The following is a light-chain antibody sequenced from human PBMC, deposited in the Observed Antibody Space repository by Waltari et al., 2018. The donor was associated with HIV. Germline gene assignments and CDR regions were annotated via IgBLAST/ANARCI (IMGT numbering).Light chain of an antibody. CDR1: SGSIVSNY. CDR3: QSYDSTNWV. J-gene: IGLJ3*02. CDR2: EDK. Sequence: NFMLTQPHSVSESPGKTVTISCTSSSGSIVSNYVQWYQQRPGSAPTTVIYEDKQRPSGVPDRFSGSIDSSSNSASLTISGLKTEDEADYYCQSYDSTNWVFGGATKLTVL. V-gene: IGLV6-57*04.